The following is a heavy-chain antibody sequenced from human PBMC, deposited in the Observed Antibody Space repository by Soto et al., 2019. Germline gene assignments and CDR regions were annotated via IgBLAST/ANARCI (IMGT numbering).Heavy chain of an antibody. D-gene: IGHD1-26*01. CDR2: IIPIFGTA. V-gene: IGHV1-69*01. Sequence: QVQLVQSGAEVKKPGSSVKVSCKASGGTFSSYAISWVRQAPGPGLEWMGGIIPIFGTANYAQKFQGRVTITADETTSTAYMEMSSMRSEDTAVYYCASYYDRRARMDVWGQGTTVTVSS. CDR3: ASYYDRRARMDV. CDR1: GGTFSSYA. J-gene: IGHJ6*02.